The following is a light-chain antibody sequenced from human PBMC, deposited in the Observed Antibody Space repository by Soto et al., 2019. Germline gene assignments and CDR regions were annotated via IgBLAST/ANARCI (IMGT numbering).Light chain of an antibody. J-gene: IGKJ1*01. CDR1: QSISSW. Sequence: DIQMTKSPSTLYASVGDRVTITCRASQSISSWLAWYQQKPGKAPKLLIYDASSLASGVPSRFSGSGSGTEFTLTISSLQPDDFATYYCQQYNSYWTFGQGTKVEIK. CDR2: DAS. V-gene: IGKV1-5*01. CDR3: QQYNSYWT.